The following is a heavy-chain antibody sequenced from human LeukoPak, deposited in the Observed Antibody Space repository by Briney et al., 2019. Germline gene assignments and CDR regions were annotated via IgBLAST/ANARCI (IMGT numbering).Heavy chain of an antibody. CDR3: ARGYCSGGSCYSAAFDI. J-gene: IGHJ3*02. CDR1: GFSISSGSYD. V-gene: IGHV4-61*02. D-gene: IGHD2-15*01. CDR2: IYTSGST. Sequence: SQTLSLTCTGAGFSISSGSYDWRWLRQPAGKGLEWIGRIYTSGSTNYNPSLKSRVTISVDTSKTQFSLKLSSVTAADTAVYYCARGYCSGGSCYSAAFDIWGQGTMVTVSS.